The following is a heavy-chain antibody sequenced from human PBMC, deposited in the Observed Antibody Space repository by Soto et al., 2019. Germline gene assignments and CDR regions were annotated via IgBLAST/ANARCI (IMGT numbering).Heavy chain of an antibody. V-gene: IGHV4-34*01. D-gene: IGHD3-16*01. CDR1: GGSFSGYY. CDR2: INHSGST. J-gene: IGHJ6*02. CDR3: ARGRGGYYYYYYGMDV. Sequence: SETLSLTCAVYGGSFSGYYWSWIRQPPGKGLEWIGEINHSGSTNYSPSLKSRVTISVDTSKNQFSLKLSSVTAADTAVYYCARGRGGYYYYYYGMDVWGQGTTVTVSS.